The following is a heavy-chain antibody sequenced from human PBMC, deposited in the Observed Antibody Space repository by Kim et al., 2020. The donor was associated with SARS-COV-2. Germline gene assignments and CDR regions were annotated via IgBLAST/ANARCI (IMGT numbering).Heavy chain of an antibody. CDR3: ASIGGYSGSVFYFDY. CDR2: IYYSGST. V-gene: IGHV4-39*07. Sequence: SETLSLTCTVSGGSISSSSYYWGWIRQPPGKGLEWIGSIYYSGSTYYNPSLKSRVTISVDTSKNQFSLKLSSVTAADTAVYYCASIGGYSGSVFYFDYWG. J-gene: IGHJ4*01. D-gene: IGHD5-12*01. CDR1: GGSISSSSYY.